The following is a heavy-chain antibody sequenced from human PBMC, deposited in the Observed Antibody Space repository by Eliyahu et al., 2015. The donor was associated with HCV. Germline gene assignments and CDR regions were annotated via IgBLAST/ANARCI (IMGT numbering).Heavy chain of an antibody. CDR3: AKDDGRGELLSGFDI. CDR2: ISWNSGSL. Sequence: EVKLVXSGGGLVQPGXSLXLSXSASGFXFDDYAMHWVRQVPGKGLEWVSGISWNSGSLGYADSVKGRFTISRDNAKNSLYLQMNSLRVEDTAFYYCAKDDGRGELLSGFDIWGQGTMVTVSS. D-gene: IGHD2/OR15-2a*01. CDR1: GFXFDDYA. J-gene: IGHJ3*02. V-gene: IGHV3-9*01.